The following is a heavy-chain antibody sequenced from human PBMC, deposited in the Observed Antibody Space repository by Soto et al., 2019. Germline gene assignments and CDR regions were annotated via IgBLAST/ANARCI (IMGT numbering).Heavy chain of an antibody. Sequence: SETLSLTCTVSGGSISSSAYSWSRIRQPPGKGLEWIGYIYHTGSTYYNPSLKSRVTISVDRSKSQFSLKLNSVTAADTAVYYCARGGVVVAAPFDYWGQGTLVTVSS. J-gene: IGHJ4*02. V-gene: IGHV4-30-2*01. CDR1: GGSISSSAYS. D-gene: IGHD2-15*01. CDR2: IYHTGST. CDR3: ARGGVVVAAPFDY.